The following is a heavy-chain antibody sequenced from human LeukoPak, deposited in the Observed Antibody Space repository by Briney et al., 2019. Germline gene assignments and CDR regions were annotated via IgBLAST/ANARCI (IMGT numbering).Heavy chain of an antibody. J-gene: IGHJ4*02. CDR3: AKVQEMATILPPFHY. D-gene: IGHD5-24*01. V-gene: IGHV3-23*01. CDR1: GFTFSSYA. Sequence: PGGSLRLSCAASGFTFSSYAMNWVRQAPGKGLEWVSAISGSGDNTYYADSVKGRFTISRDNSKNTLFLQMNSLRAADTAVYYCAKVQEMATILPPFHYWGQGTLVTVSS. CDR2: ISGSGDNT.